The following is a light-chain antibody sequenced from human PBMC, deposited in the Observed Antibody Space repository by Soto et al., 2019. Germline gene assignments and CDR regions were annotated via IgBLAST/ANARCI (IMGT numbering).Light chain of an antibody. J-gene: IGLJ2*01. CDR1: SSDVGYYNR. Sequence: QSALTQPPSVSGSPGQSVTISCTGTSSDVGYYNRVSWYQQPPGTAPKLMVFEVSNRPSGVPDRFSVSKSGNTASLTISGLQAEAEADYYCSSYTTSSTLVFGGGTKLTVL. CDR2: EVS. V-gene: IGLV2-18*02. CDR3: SSYTTSSTLV.